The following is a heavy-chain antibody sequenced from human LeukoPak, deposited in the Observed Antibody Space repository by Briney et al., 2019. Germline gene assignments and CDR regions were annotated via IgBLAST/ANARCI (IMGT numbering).Heavy chain of an antibody. Sequence: SVKVSCKASGGTFSSYAISWVRQAPGQGLEWMGGIIPIFGTANYAQKFQGRVTITADKSTSTAYMELSSLRSEDTAVYYCASLRNYYDSSGYPLDYWGQGTLVTVSS. D-gene: IGHD3-22*01. CDR1: GGTFSSYA. CDR3: ASLRNYYDSSGYPLDY. J-gene: IGHJ4*02. V-gene: IGHV1-69*06. CDR2: IIPIFGTA.